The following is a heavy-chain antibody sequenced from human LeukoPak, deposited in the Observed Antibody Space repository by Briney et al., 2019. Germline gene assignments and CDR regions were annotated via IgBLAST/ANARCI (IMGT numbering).Heavy chain of an antibody. CDR2: IIPILGIA. CDR1: GYTFTGYY. V-gene: IGHV1-69*02. D-gene: IGHD3-22*01. J-gene: IGHJ4*02. Sequence: SVKVSCKASGYTFTGYYMHWVRQAPGQGLEWMGRIIPILGIANYAQKFQGRVTITAGKSTSTAYMELSSLRSEDTAVYYCARNRYYYDSSGYYLTPYYFDYWGQGTLVTVSS. CDR3: ARNRYYYDSSGYYLTPYYFDY.